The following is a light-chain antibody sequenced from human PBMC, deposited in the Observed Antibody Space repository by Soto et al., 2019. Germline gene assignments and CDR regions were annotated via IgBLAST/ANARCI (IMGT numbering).Light chain of an antibody. CDR1: QSISSW. CDR2: DAS. V-gene: IGKV1-5*01. J-gene: IGKJ4*01. Sequence: DIQMTQSPSTLSASVGDRVTITCRASQSISSWLAWYQQKPGKAPKLLIYDASSLESGVPSRFSGSGSGTEFTLTISSLQPDDFVTYYCQQHRAAFGGGTKVEIK. CDR3: QQHRAA.